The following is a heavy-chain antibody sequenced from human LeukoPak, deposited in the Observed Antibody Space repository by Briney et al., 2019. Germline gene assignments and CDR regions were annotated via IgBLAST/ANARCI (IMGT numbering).Heavy chain of an antibody. D-gene: IGHD3-10*01. CDR2: IGGSSTYI. V-gene: IGHV3-21*01. Sequence: GGSLRLSCAASGFTFSSYGMNWVRQAPGKGLEWVSSIGGSSTYIYYADSLKGRFTISRDNAKNSLYLQMNSLRAEDTAVYYCARASMVRGIPASFDYWGQGTLVTVSS. J-gene: IGHJ4*02. CDR1: GFTFSSYG. CDR3: ARASMVRGIPASFDY.